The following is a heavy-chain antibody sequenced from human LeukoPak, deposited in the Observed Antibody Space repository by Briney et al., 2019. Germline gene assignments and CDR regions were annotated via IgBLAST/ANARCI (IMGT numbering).Heavy chain of an antibody. D-gene: IGHD3-3*01. J-gene: IGHJ4*02. Sequence: GGSLRLSCAASGFTFSSYAMSWVRQAPGKGLEWVSAISGSGGSTYYADSVKGRSTISRDNSKNTLYLQMNSLRAEDTAVYYCAKDRTLSSPYYDFWSGYYKDYYFDYWGQGTLVTVSS. CDR1: GFTFSSYA. V-gene: IGHV3-23*01. CDR3: AKDRTLSSPYYDFWSGYYKDYYFDY. CDR2: ISGSGGST.